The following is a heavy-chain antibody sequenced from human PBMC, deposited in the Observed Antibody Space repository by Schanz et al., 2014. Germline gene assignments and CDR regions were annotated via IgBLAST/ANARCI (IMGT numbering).Heavy chain of an antibody. J-gene: IGHJ6*02. CDR1: GFTFSSYG. Sequence: QVQLVDSGGGLVKPGGSLRLSCEASGFTFSSYGMHWVRQAPGKGLEWVAVISYDGNNEDYADSVKGRFSISRDNSQNTLYLQMDSLRSEDTAVYFCARDLTVDTGYVVHYYYYGMDVWGQGTTVTVSS. V-gene: IGHV3-30*03. D-gene: IGHD5-12*01. CDR2: ISYDGNNE. CDR3: ARDLTVDTGYVVHYYYYGMDV.